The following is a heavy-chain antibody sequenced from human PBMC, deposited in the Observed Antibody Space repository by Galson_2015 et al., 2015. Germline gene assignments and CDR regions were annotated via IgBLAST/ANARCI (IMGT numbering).Heavy chain of an antibody. CDR3: ARNLQQPPPPS. Sequence: SLRLSCAASGFTFSSYAMHWVRQAPGKGLEWVAVISYDGSNKYYADSVKGRFTISRDNSKNTLYLQMNSLRAEDTAVYYCARNLQQPPPPSWGPGTLGTVSP. D-gene: IGHD1/OR15-1a*01. J-gene: IGHJ5*02. CDR1: GFTFSSYA. V-gene: IGHV3-30-3*01. CDR2: ISYDGSNK.